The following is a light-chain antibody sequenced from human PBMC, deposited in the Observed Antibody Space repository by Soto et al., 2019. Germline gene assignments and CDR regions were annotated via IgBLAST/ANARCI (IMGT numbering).Light chain of an antibody. V-gene: IGLV2-14*01. Sequence: QSALTQPASVSGSPGQSITISCTGTSSDVGGYNYVSWYQQHPGKAPKLMIYDVSNRPSGVSNRFSGSKSANTASLTISGRQAEDEADYYFSSYTSSSTSCVFGTGTKVTVL. CDR3: SSYTSSSTSCV. CDR2: DVS. CDR1: SSDVGGYNY. J-gene: IGLJ1*01.